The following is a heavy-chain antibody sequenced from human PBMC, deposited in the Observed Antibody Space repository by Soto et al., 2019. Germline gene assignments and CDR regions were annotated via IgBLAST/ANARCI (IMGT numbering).Heavy chain of an antibody. V-gene: IGHV4-31*11. Sequence: PSETLSLTCAVSGASISSGGYHWGWIRKHPGGGLQWVGYISYRGSTYYNPSLKSRVIISVDTSKNHFSVRLSSVTAADTAVYYCARAYYDTKGYSLGPWGQGTLVTVS. CDR1: GASISSGGYH. J-gene: IGHJ5*02. CDR3: ARAYYDTKGYSLGP. CDR2: ISYRGST. D-gene: IGHD3-16*01.